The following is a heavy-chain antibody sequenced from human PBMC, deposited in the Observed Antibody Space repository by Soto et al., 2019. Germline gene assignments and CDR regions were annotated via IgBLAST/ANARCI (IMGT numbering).Heavy chain of an antibody. V-gene: IGHV4-61*01. CDR2: IYYSGST. CDR1: GGSVSSGSYY. Sequence: QVQLQESGPGLVKPSETLSLTCTVSGGSVSSGSYYWSWIRQPPGKGLEWIGYIYYSGSTNYNPSLKSRVTISVDTSKNQFSLKLSSVTAADTAVYYCARWGRVRGFGMDVWGQGTTVTVSS. D-gene: IGHD3-10*01. J-gene: IGHJ6*02. CDR3: ARWGRVRGFGMDV.